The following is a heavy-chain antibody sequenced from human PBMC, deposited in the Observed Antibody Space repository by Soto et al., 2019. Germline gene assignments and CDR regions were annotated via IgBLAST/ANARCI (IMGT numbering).Heavy chain of an antibody. J-gene: IGHJ6*02. CDR3: APKDIVVVTDGMDV. CDR2: ISGSGGST. Sequence: GGSLRLSCAASGFTFSSYAMSWVRQAPGKGLEWVSAISGSGGSTYYADSVKGRFTISRDNSKNTLYLQMNSLRAEDTAVYYCAPKDIVVVTDGMDVWGQGTTVTVSS. CDR1: GFTFSSYA. V-gene: IGHV3-23*01. D-gene: IGHD2-2*01.